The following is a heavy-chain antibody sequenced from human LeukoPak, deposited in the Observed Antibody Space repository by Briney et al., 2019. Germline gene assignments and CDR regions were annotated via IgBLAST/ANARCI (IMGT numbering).Heavy chain of an antibody. CDR2: INPNSGGA. CDR3: AIDYSNSNWFDP. J-gene: IGHJ5*02. D-gene: IGHD4-11*01. CDR1: GYTFTGYY. V-gene: IGHV1-2*02. Sequence: ASVKVSCKASGYTFTGYYMHWVRQAPGQGLEWMGWINPNSGGANYAQKFQGRVTMTRDTSISTAYMELSRLRSDDTAVYYCAIDYSNSNWFDPWGQGTLVTVSS.